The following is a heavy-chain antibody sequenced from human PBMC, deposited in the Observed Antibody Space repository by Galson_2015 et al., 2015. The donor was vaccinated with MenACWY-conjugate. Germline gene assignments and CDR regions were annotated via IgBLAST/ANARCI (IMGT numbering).Heavy chain of an antibody. D-gene: IGHD2-15*01. CDR1: GDSISRNDFY. CDR3: ARRRPRDIGGGFDI. V-gene: IGHV4-39*01. J-gene: IGHJ3*02. CDR2: LHYSGGI. Sequence: ETLYLTCTVSGDSISRNDFYCGWFRQPPGKGLEWIGNLHYSGGIYHNPSLKRRLLACVDTARDQFSLNLASVTAADTALYYCARRRPRDIGGGFDIWGQGTLVTVSS.